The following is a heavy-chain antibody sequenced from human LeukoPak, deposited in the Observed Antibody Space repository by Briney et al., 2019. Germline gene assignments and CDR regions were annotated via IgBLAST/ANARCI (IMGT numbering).Heavy chain of an antibody. J-gene: IGHJ6*02. Sequence: QPGGSLRLSCAASGFTFSNYAMNWVRQAPGKGLEWVSAISGSGGSTYYADSVKGRFTISRDNSKNTLYLQMNSLRAEDTAVYYCAKEGSLVVVPDYYYYYGMDVWGQGTTVTVSS. CDR2: ISGSGGST. CDR1: GFTFSNYA. V-gene: IGHV3-23*01. CDR3: AKEGSLVVVPDYYYYYGMDV. D-gene: IGHD2-2*01.